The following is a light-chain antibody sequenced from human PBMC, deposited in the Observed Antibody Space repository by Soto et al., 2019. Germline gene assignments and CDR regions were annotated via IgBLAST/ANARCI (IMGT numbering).Light chain of an antibody. J-gene: IGKJ4*01. Sequence: DLQMTQSPSTLSASVGDRVTITCRASQSVNTWLTWFQQKPGKAPRLLVYGASNLQSGVPSRFSGRGSGTEFTLTISSLQPDDFATYYCQQHNTYPLTFGGGTKVEIK. V-gene: IGKV1-5*03. CDR3: QQHNTYPLT. CDR2: GAS. CDR1: QSVNTW.